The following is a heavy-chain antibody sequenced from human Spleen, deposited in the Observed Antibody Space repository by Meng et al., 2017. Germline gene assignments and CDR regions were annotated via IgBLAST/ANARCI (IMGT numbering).Heavy chain of an antibody. CDR1: GGSISSNNW. CDR2: IYHSGRT. J-gene: IGHJ4*02. CDR3: ARDVGVIPHSYDY. Sequence: QVQLQESGPGLVKPSGTLSLTCTVSGGSISSNNWWSWVRQPPGKGLEWIGEIYHSGRTNYNPSLKSRVTISVDKSKNQFSLKLSSVTAADTAVYYCARDVGVIPHSYDYWGQGTLVTVSS. D-gene: IGHD3-16*02. V-gene: IGHV4-4*02.